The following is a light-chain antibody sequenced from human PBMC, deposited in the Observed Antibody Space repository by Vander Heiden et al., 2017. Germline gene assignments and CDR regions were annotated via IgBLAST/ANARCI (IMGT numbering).Light chain of an antibody. CDR3: QSADSGGADVV. V-gene: IGLV3-25*03. J-gene: IGLJ2*01. CDR1: ALPKQY. Sequence: SYELTQPPSVSVSPRQTARITCSGDALPKQYDFWYRQKPSQAPVLVMYKDSERSSGIPNRFSGSSSRTTVTVTISGGRAEDKADYDCQSADSGGADVVFGGGTKLTVL. CDR2: KDS.